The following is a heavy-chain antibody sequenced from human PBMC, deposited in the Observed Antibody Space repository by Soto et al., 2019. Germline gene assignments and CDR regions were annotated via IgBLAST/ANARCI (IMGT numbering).Heavy chain of an antibody. J-gene: IGHJ5*02. Sequence: QERLVQSGAELRRPGASVKISCRASGYNFPSSNVNCVRQASGQGPEWLGWMNAANGNAGFARDFQGRVTMTSNISTATAYLEVGGLSSGDTAMYYCARAVGIGVTGLDLWGPGTFVTVS. V-gene: IGHV1-8*01. CDR3: ARAVGIGVTGLDL. CDR1: GYNFPSSN. CDR2: MNAANGNA. D-gene: IGHD2-21*02.